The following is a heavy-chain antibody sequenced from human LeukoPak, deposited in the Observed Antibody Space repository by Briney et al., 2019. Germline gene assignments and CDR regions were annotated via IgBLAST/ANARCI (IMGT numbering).Heavy chain of an antibody. Sequence: PGGSLRLSCAASGSTFGNFWMSWVRQAPGRGLEWVANINQDGSEKYYVESVKGRFTISRDNAKNSLYLQMNSLGAEDTAVYYCVRDKIVGATNFDYWGQGTLVTVSS. D-gene: IGHD1-26*01. CDR2: INQDGSEK. CDR1: GSTFGNFW. J-gene: IGHJ4*02. CDR3: VRDKIVGATNFDY. V-gene: IGHV3-7*01.